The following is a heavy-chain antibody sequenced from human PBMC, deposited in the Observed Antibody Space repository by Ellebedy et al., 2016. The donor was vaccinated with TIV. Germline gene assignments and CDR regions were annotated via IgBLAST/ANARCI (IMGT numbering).Heavy chain of an antibody. D-gene: IGHD4-17*01. CDR1: GFSFRSYW. Sequence: PGGSLRLSCAASGFSFRSYWMSWVRQAPGEGLEWVANIYQDGSDEYYVDSVKGRFTISRDNDNKALFLQMNSLRVEDTAVYYCARRGSYGDYAVQINSWFDPWGQGTLVTVSS. CDR3: ARRGSYGDYAVQINSWFDP. J-gene: IGHJ5*02. CDR2: IYQDGSDE. V-gene: IGHV3-7*01.